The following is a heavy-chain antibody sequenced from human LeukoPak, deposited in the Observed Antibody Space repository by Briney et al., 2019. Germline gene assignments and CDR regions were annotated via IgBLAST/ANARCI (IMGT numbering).Heavy chain of an antibody. CDR2: ISSSGSTI. CDR1: GLTFSSYE. Sequence: GGSLRLSCAASGLTFSSYEMNWVRQAPGKGLEWVSYISSSGSTIYYADSVKGRFTISRDNAKNSLYLQMNSLRAEDTAVYYCARDGAGRSNYYYGMDVWGQGTTVTVSS. J-gene: IGHJ6*02. D-gene: IGHD6-13*01. V-gene: IGHV3-48*03. CDR3: ARDGAGRSNYYYGMDV.